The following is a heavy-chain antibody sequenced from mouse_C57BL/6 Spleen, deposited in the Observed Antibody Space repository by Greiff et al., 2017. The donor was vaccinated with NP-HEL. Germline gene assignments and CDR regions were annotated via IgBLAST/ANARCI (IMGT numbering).Heavy chain of an antibody. V-gene: IGHV6-6*01. CDR2: IRNKANNHAT. CDR3: TRQGSYYGNYDYWDFDV. CDR1: GFTFSDAW. Sequence: DVKLQESGGGLVQPGGSMKLSCAASGFTFSDAWMDWVRQSPEKGLEWVAEIRNKANNHATYYAESVKGRFTISRDDSKSSVYLQMNSLRAEDTGIYYCTRQGSYYGNYDYWDFDVWGTGTTVTVSS. D-gene: IGHD2-10*01. J-gene: IGHJ1*03.